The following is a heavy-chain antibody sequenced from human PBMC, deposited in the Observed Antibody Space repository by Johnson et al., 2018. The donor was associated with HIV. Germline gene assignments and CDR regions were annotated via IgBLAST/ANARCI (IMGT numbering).Heavy chain of an antibody. CDR2: ISWNSDTI. CDR3: TKGRSIEWEVRSALEI. Sequence: VQLVESGGGLVQPGGSLRLSCAASGFTFSSYGMHWVRQAPGKGLEWVSGISWNSDTIVYADSVKGRLTISRDNAKNSLYLQMNSLRAEDTALYYCTKGRSIEWEVRSALEIWGQGTRVTVSS. D-gene: IGHD1-26*01. CDR1: GFTFSSYG. V-gene: IGHV3-9*01. J-gene: IGHJ3*02.